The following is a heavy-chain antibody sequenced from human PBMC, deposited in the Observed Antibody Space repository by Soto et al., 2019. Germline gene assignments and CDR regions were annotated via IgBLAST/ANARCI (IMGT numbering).Heavy chain of an antibody. J-gene: IGHJ4*02. CDR3: ARVTSDFWSGYWLDY. V-gene: IGHV3-72*01. CDR2: TRNKANSYTT. Sequence: GGSLRLSCAASGFTFSDHYMDWVRQAPGKGLEWVGRTRNKANSYTTEYAASVKGRFTISRDDSKNSLYLQMNSLKTEDTAVYYCARVTSDFWSGYWLDYWGQGTLVTVSS. CDR1: GFTFSDHY. D-gene: IGHD3-3*01.